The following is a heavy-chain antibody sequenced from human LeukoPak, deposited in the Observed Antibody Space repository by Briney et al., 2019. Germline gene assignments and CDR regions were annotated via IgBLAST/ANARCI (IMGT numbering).Heavy chain of an antibody. Sequence: PSETLSLTCAVYGGSFSGYYWSWIRQPPGKGLEWIGEINHSGSTYYNPSLKSRVTISVDTSKNQFSLKLSSVTAADTAVYYCASVVRVRGVIGVHNWFDPWGQGTLVTVSS. CDR1: GGSFSGYY. CDR2: INHSGST. J-gene: IGHJ5*02. D-gene: IGHD3-10*01. V-gene: IGHV4-34*01. CDR3: ASVVRVRGVIGVHNWFDP.